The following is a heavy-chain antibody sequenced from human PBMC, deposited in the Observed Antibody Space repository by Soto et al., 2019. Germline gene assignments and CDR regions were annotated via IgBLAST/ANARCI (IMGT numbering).Heavy chain of an antibody. V-gene: IGHV4-4*02. D-gene: IGHD2-15*01. Sequence: PSETLSLTCFVSGASISSTYWWSWVRQTPGKRLEWIGQIYHTGTTSYNPSLKNRVTISLDKSNNKFSLRLTSMTAADTAVYYCATLPPRIVVVMTDLPTWGQGTLVTVSS. CDR1: GASISSTYW. CDR2: IYHTGTT. J-gene: IGHJ5*02. CDR3: ATLPPRIVVVMTDLPT.